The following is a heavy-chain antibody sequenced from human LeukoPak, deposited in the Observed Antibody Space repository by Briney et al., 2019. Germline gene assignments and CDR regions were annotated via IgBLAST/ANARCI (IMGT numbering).Heavy chain of an antibody. Sequence: GGSLRLSCAASGFPFSSYAMHWVRQAPGKGLEYVSAISDSGGSTYYADSVKGRFTISRDNSKNTLYLQMSSLRAEDTAVYYCARALYDSSGYLHDAFDIWGQGTMVTVSS. V-gene: IGHV3-64*04. CDR2: ISDSGGST. CDR1: GFPFSSYA. J-gene: IGHJ3*02. D-gene: IGHD3-22*01. CDR3: ARALYDSSGYLHDAFDI.